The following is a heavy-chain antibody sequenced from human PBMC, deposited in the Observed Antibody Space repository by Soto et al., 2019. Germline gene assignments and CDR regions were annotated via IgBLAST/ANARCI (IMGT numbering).Heavy chain of an antibody. CDR1: GFTFSSFN. V-gene: IGHV3-30-3*01. CDR2: ISYDGGDNK. CDR3: ARTTVVSGTPDFDY. D-gene: IGHD4-4*01. J-gene: IGHJ4*01. Sequence: GGSLRLSCAASGFTFSSFNMHWVRQAPGKGLEWVAVISYDGGDNKSYADSVKGRFTISRDNSKNTVHLQMNSLRPEDTAVYYCARTTVVSGTPDFDYWGQGTLVTVSS.